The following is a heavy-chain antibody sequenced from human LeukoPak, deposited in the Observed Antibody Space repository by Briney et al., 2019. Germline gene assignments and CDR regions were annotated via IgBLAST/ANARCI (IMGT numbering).Heavy chain of an antibody. Sequence: ASVKVSCKASGGTLSSYAISWVRQAPGQGLEWMGGIIPIFGTANYAQMFQGRVTITADESTSTAYMELSSLRSEDTAVYYCARDPGDSSGYYLEVTPFDYWGQGTLVTVSS. CDR2: IIPIFGTA. D-gene: IGHD3-22*01. CDR1: GGTLSSYA. V-gene: IGHV1-69*13. CDR3: ARDPGDSSGYYLEVTPFDY. J-gene: IGHJ4*02.